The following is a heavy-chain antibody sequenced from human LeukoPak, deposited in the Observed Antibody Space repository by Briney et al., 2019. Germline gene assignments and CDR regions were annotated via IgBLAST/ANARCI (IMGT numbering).Heavy chain of an antibody. V-gene: IGHV3-23*01. CDR3: ARTGFSLFDY. CDR2: ISGSGGST. J-gene: IGHJ4*02. Sequence: GGSLRLSCVASGFTFSTYGMSWVRQAPGKGLEWVSAISGSGGSTYYADSVKGRFTISRDNSKNTLYLQMNSLRAEDTAVYYCARTGFSLFDYWGQGTLVAVSS. CDR1: GFTFSTYG. D-gene: IGHD1/OR15-1a*01.